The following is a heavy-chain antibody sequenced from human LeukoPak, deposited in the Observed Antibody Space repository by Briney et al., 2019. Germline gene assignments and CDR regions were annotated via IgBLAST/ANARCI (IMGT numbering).Heavy chain of an antibody. V-gene: IGHV1-8*01. CDR3: ARGPTRYCSGGSCYGEYYFDY. Sequence: GASVKVSCKASGYTFTSYDNNWVRQASGQGLEWMGWMNPNSGNTGYAQKFQGRVTMTRNTSISTAYMELSSLKSEDTAVYYCARGPTRYCSGGSCYGEYYFDYWGQGTLVTVSS. D-gene: IGHD2-15*01. CDR1: GYTFTSYD. J-gene: IGHJ4*02. CDR2: MNPNSGNT.